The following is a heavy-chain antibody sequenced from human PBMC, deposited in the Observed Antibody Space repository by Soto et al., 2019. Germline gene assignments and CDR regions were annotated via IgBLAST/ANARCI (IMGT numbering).Heavy chain of an antibody. V-gene: IGHV4-34*01. CDR2: INHSGST. Sequence: PSETLSLTCAVYGGSFSGYYWSWIRQPPGKGLEWIGEINHSGSTNYNPSLKSRVTISVYTSKNQFSLKLSSVTAADTAVYYCARGRAGYFDYYYGMDVWGQGTTVT. CDR3: ARGRAGYFDYYYGMDV. D-gene: IGHD5-12*01. J-gene: IGHJ6*02. CDR1: GGSFSGYY.